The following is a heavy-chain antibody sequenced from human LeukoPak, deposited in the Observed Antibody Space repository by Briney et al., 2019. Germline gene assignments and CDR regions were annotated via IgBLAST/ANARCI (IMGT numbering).Heavy chain of an antibody. CDR2: ISSSSSCI. V-gene: IGHV3-21*01. D-gene: IGHD5/OR15-5a*01. CDR3: ARDLLFDYYGMDV. J-gene: IGHJ6*02. Sequence: GGSLRLSCAASGFTFSSYSMNWVRQAPGKGLEWVSSISSSSSCIYYADSVKGRFTISRDNAKNSLYLQMNSLRAEDTAVYYCARDLLFDYYGMDVWGQGTTVTVSS. CDR1: GFTFSSYS.